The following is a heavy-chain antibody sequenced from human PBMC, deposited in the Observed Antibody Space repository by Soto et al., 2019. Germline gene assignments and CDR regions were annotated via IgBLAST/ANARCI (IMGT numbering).Heavy chain of an antibody. CDR1: GFPFSNYA. J-gene: IGHJ4*02. CDR2: ISGSGNNT. D-gene: IGHD3-3*02. CDR3: AKXTVPFLEWVARYYFDY. V-gene: IGHV3-23*01. Sequence: EVQLLESGGGLVQPGGSLRLSCVGSGFPFSNYAMTWVRQAPGKGLEWVSVISGSGNNTYQADAVKGRFTISRDNSKNTLYLQXXSLRAEDSAVYFCAKXTVPFLEWVARYYFDYWGQGTLVTVSS.